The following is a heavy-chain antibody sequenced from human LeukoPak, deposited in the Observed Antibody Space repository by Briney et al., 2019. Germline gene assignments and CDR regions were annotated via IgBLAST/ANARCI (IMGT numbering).Heavy chain of an antibody. CDR3: ARLLLEAALDY. V-gene: IGHV4-59*08. J-gene: IGHJ4*02. D-gene: IGHD6-13*01. Sequence: PSETLSLTCTVSGGSISSYYWSWIRQPPGKGLEWIGYIYYSGSTNYNPSLKSRVTISVDTSKNQFSLKLSSVTAADTAVYYCARLLLEAALDYWGQGTLVTVSS. CDR1: GGSISSYY. CDR2: IYYSGST.